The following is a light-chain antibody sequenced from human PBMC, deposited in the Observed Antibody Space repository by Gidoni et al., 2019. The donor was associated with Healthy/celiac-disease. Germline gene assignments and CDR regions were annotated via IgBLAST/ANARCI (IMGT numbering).Light chain of an antibody. CDR3: QQYGSSRWT. CDR1: QSVSSSY. Sequence: EIVLTQSPGTLSLSPGERATLSCRASQSVSSSYLAWYQQKPGQAPRLLISGASSRATGIPDRISGSGSGTDFTLTISRLEQEDFAVYYCQQYGSSRWTFGQGTKVEIK. V-gene: IGKV3-20*01. CDR2: GAS. J-gene: IGKJ1*01.